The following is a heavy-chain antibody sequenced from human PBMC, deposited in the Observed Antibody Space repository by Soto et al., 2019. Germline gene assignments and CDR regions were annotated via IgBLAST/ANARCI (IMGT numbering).Heavy chain of an antibody. J-gene: IGHJ6*02. CDR2: MSGSGGST. CDR3: ANDRSIGSYYYGMDV. D-gene: IGHD1-26*01. Sequence: EVQLLESGGGLVQPGGSLRLSCAASGFTFSSYAMSWVRQAPGKGLEWVSAMSGSGGSTYYADSVKGRFTISRDNSKNTLYMQMNSLRAEDKAVYYCANDRSIGSYYYGMDVWGQGTTVTVSS. V-gene: IGHV3-23*01. CDR1: GFTFSSYA.